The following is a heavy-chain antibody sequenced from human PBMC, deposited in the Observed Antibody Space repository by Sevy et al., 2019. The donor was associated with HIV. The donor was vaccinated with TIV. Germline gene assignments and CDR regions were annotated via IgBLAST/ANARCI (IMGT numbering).Heavy chain of an antibody. CDR1: GFTFSNVW. Sequence: GESQKISCAASGFTFSNVWMSWVRQAPGKGLEWVGHIKSKTEGGTTDYAAPVKGRFTISRDDSRNTLDLQMNSLKAEDTALYYCTTGGSILQHWGQGTLVTVSS. D-gene: IGHD3-16*01. CDR3: TTGGSILQH. CDR2: IKSKTEGGTT. V-gene: IGHV3-15*01. J-gene: IGHJ4*02.